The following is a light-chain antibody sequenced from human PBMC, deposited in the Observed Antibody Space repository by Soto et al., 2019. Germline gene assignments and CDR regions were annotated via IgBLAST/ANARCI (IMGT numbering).Light chain of an antibody. CDR3: QQYNSDPLT. J-gene: IGKJ4*01. CDR2: KAS. Sequence: DIQMTQSPSTLSASVGDRVTITCRASQSISSWLAWYQQKPGKAPKLLIYKASSLESGVPSRFSGSGSGTEFTLTISGLQPDDFATYYCQQYNSDPLTFCGGTEVEI. V-gene: IGKV1-5*03. CDR1: QSISSW.